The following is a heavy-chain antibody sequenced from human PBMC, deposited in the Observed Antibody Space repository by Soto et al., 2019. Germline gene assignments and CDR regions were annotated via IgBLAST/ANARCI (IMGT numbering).Heavy chain of an antibody. J-gene: IGHJ5*02. D-gene: IGHD2-15*01. CDR3: ARAGGIVVVVAATPGWFDP. V-gene: IGHV1-46*01. CDR1: GYTFTSYY. Sequence: GASVKVSCKASGYTFTSYYMHWVRQAPGQGLEWVGIINPSGGSTSYAQKFQGRVTMTRDTSTSTVYMELSSLRPEDTAVYYCARAGGIVVVVAATPGWFDPWGQGTLVTVSS. CDR2: INPSGGST.